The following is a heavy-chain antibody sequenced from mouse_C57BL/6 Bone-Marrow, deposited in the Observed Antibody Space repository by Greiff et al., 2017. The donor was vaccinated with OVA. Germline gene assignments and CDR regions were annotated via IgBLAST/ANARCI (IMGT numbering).Heavy chain of an antibody. CDR2: IRLKSDNYAT. J-gene: IGHJ1*03. V-gene: IGHV6-3*01. Sequence: EVNLVESGGGLVQPGGSMKLSCVASGFTFSNYWMNWVRQSPEKGLEWVAQIRLKSDNYATHYAESVKGRFTISRDDAKSSIYLQMNNVRAEDTGMYYCTGWVVYWYFDVWGTGTTVTVSS. D-gene: IGHD1-1*02. CDR1: GFTFSNYW. CDR3: TGWVVYWYFDV.